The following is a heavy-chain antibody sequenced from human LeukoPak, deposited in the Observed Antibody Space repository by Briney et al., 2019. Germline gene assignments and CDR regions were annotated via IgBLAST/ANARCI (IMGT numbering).Heavy chain of an antibody. Sequence: MASETLSLTCAVSGGSISSGGYSWSWIRQPPGKGLEWIGYIYHSGSTYYNPSLKSRVTISVDRSKNQFSLKLSSVTAADTAVYYCARGSRDGSYYWGQGTLVTVSS. D-gene: IGHD5-24*01. CDR2: IYHSGST. V-gene: IGHV4-30-2*01. CDR3: ARGSRDGSYY. CDR1: GGSISSGGYS. J-gene: IGHJ4*02.